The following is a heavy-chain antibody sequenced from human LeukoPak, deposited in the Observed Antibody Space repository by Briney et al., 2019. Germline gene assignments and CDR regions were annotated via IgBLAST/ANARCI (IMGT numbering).Heavy chain of an antibody. V-gene: IGHV3-48*02. CDR1: GFIFGRDS. CDR2: ISRDSDIR. Sequence: PGGSLRLSCAASGFIFGRDSMNWVRQAPGRGLEWISYISRDSDIRYYADAVRGRFTISRDNAQNSLYLQMSSLRDEVTAFYYCAKTPGSNTYYSIDYWGQGTLVTLSS. J-gene: IGHJ4*02. D-gene: IGHD2/OR15-2a*01. CDR3: AKTPGSNTYYSIDY.